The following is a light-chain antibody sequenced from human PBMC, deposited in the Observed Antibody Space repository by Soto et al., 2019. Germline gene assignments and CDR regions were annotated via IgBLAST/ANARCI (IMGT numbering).Light chain of an antibody. V-gene: IGLV2-14*01. CDR1: SSDVGDCNY. CDR3: SAYTCSSSLL. Sequence: QSALTQPASVSGSPGQSITISCTGPSSDVGDCNYVSWYQQYPGKAPKLLIYEGNKRPSGISNRFSGSQSANTASLTISGLQAEDEADYHCSAYTCSSSLLLGGGTKVTVL. CDR2: EGN. J-gene: IGLJ6*01.